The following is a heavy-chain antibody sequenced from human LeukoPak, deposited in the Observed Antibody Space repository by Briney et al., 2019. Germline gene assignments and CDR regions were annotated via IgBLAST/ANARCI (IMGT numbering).Heavy chain of an antibody. D-gene: IGHD2-2*01. Sequence: SETLSLTCTVAGGSISSYDWSWIRQPPGKGLEWSGDVYYSGSTNYNASLKSRVTISVDTAKNQFSLKLKSVTAADTAVYYCARHRCSSRRRPFQHWGQGTQLTVSS. J-gene: IGHJ1*01. CDR3: ARHRCSSRRRPFQH. V-gene: IGHV4-59*08. CDR2: VYYSGST. CDR1: GGSISSYD.